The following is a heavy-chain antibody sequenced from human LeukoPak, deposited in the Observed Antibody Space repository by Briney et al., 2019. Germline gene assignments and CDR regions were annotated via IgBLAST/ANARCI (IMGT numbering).Heavy chain of an antibody. CDR1: GFTFSSYD. V-gene: IGHV3-13*01. CDR3: ARENPGAAAFDY. Sequence: GGSLRLSCAASGFTFSSYDMHWVRQATGKGLEWVSAIGTAGDTYYPGSVKGRFTISRGNAKNSLYLQMNSLRAGDTAVYYCARENPGAAAFDYWGQGTLVTVSS. J-gene: IGHJ4*02. D-gene: IGHD2-15*01. CDR2: IGTAGDT.